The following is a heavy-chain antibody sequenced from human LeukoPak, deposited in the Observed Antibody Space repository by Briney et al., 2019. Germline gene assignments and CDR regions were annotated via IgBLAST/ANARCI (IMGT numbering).Heavy chain of an antibody. CDR1: GGSISSNSHY. CDR3: AREGGDSSGYYHDS. J-gene: IGHJ4*02. D-gene: IGHD3-22*01. CDR2: IHYSGTT. Sequence: TSETLSLTCTASGGSISSNSHYWGWIRQPPGKGLEWIGSIHYSGTTYYNPSLKSRVTISVDTSKNQFSLKLSSVTAADTAVYFCAREGGDSSGYYHDSWGQGTLVTVSS. V-gene: IGHV4-39*07.